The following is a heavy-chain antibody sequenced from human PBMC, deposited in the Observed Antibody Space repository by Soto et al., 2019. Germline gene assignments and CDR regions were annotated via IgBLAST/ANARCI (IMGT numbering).Heavy chain of an antibody. J-gene: IGHJ6*02. V-gene: IGHV4-59*08. D-gene: IGHD3-10*01. CDR3: ARQGFGPLHGLVDG. Sequence: QVQLQESGPGLVKPSETLSLSCTVSGGSISSYYWSWFRQSPGKRMEWIGYVHHSWGSSYNPSLQSRVAISLDTSTSPLSLKVTPVTATDTAVYYCARQGFGPLHGLVDGWGQGTTVTVSS. CDR2: VHHSWGS. CDR1: GGSISSYY.